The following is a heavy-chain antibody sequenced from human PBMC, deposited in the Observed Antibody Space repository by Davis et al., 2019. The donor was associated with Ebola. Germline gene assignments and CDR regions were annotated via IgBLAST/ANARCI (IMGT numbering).Heavy chain of an antibody. CDR2: ISDSGDST. V-gene: IGHV3-23*01. CDR3: AKESQWLDYFDY. Sequence: GGSLRLSCAASEFTFSGYAMSWVRQTPGKGLEWVSAISDSGDSTYYADSVQGRFTISRDISKNTLYLHMNYLRAEDTAVYYCAKESQWLDYFDYWGQGTLVTVSS. CDR1: EFTFSGYA. D-gene: IGHD6-19*01. J-gene: IGHJ4*02.